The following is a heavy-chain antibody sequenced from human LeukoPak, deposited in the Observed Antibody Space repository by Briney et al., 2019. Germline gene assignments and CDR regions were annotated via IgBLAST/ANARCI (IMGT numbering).Heavy chain of an antibody. J-gene: IGHJ4*02. CDR3: ARSPSSRYPYFDY. CDR2: INHSGST. D-gene: IGHD2-2*02. Sequence: PSETLSLTCAVYGGSFSGYYWSWIRQPPGKGLEWIGEINHSGSTNYNPSLKSRVTISVDTSKNQFSLKLSSVTAADTAVYYCARSPSSRYPYFDYWGQGTLVTVSS. V-gene: IGHV4-34*01. CDR1: GGSFSGYY.